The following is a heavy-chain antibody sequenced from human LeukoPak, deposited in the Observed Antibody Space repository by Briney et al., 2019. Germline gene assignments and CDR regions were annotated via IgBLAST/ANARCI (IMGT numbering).Heavy chain of an antibody. J-gene: IGHJ4*02. CDR1: GFTFSSYE. Sequence: GGSLRLSCAASGFTFSSYEMNWVRQAPGKGLEWVSYISSSGSTIYYADSVKGRFTISRDNAKNSLYLQMNSLRAEDTAVYYCASYGSSNYYNVDYWGQGTLVTVSS. CDR2: ISSSGSTI. CDR3: ASYGSSNYYNVDY. D-gene: IGHD3-10*01. V-gene: IGHV3-48*03.